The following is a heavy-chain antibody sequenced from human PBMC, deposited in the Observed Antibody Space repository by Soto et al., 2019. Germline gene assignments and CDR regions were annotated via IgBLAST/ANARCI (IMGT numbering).Heavy chain of an antibody. CDR3: ASGGYCTNGVCYSHYYYYMDV. CDR1: GFTFSSYI. CDR2: ISSSSSYI. Sequence: RGSLRLSCAASGFTFSSYIMNWVRQAPGKGLEWVSSISSSSSYIYYADSVKGRFTISRDNAKNSLYLQMNSLRAEDTAVYYCASGGYCTNGVCYSHYYYYMDVWGKGTTVTVSS. V-gene: IGHV3-21*01. J-gene: IGHJ6*03. D-gene: IGHD2-8*01.